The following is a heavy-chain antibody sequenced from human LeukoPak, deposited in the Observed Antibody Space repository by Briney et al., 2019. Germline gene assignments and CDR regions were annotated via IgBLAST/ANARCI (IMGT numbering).Heavy chain of an antibody. D-gene: IGHD3-22*01. CDR2: ISYDGSNK. Sequence: GGSLRLSCAASGFTFSSYAMHWVRQAPGEGLEWVAVISYDGSNKYYADSVKGRFTISRDNSKITLYLQMNSLRAEDTAVYYCARSQYYYDSSGYYPPDYYYYYGMDVWGQGTTVTVSS. V-gene: IGHV3-30*04. CDR3: ARSQYYYDSSGYYPPDYYYYYGMDV. CDR1: GFTFSSYA. J-gene: IGHJ6*02.